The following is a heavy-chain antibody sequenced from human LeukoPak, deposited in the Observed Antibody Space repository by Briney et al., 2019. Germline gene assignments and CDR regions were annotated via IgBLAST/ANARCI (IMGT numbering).Heavy chain of an antibody. CDR1: GYSFTSYW. D-gene: IGHD6-13*01. V-gene: IGHV5-51*01. CDR3: ARRSSSWYVNYYYGMDV. Sequence: GESLKISCKGSGYSFTSYWIGWVRQMPGKGLEWMGIIYPGDSDTRYSPSFQGQVTISADKSTSTAYLQWSSLKASDTAMYYCARRSSSWYVNYYYGMDVWGQGTTVTVSS. J-gene: IGHJ6*02. CDR2: IYPGDSDT.